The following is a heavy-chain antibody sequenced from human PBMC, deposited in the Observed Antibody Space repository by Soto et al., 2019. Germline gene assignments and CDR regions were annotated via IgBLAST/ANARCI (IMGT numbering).Heavy chain of an antibody. V-gene: IGHV3-7*03. D-gene: IGHD6-13*01. CDR1: GFRFSHFW. J-gene: IGHJ4*02. CDR3: ARTGWQQSSYSFDD. CDR2: INEDGSEK. Sequence: PGGSLRLSCAASGFRFSHFWMSWVRQTPGKGLEWVANINEDGSEKFFADSVKGRFTISRDNAKNSLSLQMNSLTADDTAVYYCARTGWQQSSYSFDDWRQGTLVTVS.